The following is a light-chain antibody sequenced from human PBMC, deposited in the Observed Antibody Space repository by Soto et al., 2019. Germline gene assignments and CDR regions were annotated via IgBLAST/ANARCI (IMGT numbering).Light chain of an antibody. CDR2: GVS. J-gene: IGKJ1*01. V-gene: IGKV3-15*01. Sequence: EIGMTQSPATLSVSPGETATLSCRASQSVSSNLAWYQQKPGQAPRLLIYGVSTRATGIPARFSGRGCGTELPXXISSLQAEDFAVYYFQQYNNWPPWMFGQGTKVDIK. CDR3: QQYNNWPPWM. CDR1: QSVSSN.